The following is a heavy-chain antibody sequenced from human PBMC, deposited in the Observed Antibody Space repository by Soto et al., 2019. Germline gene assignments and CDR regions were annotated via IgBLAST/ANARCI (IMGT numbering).Heavy chain of an antibody. CDR3: ARVRNRSWSAHGHFDP. CDR1: VGAVMGGGYS. Sequence: SETLSLTCNFSVGAVMGGGYSWSCILQPPWKGLEWIGYIYHSGSTYYNPSLKSRVTISVDRSKNQFSLKLSSVTAADTAVYYCARVRNRSWSAHGHFDPWGQGTLVTVSS. D-gene: IGHD3-3*01. V-gene: IGHV4-30-2*01. J-gene: IGHJ5*02. CDR2: IYHSGST.